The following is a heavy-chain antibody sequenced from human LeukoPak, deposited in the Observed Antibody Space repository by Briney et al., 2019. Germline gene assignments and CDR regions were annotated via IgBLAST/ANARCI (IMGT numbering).Heavy chain of an antibody. CDR2: ISSSSSYI. V-gene: IGHV3-21*01. D-gene: IGHD5-18*01. J-gene: IGHJ4*02. CDR3: ASHGWIQLRFTPSAASFDY. Sequence: PGGSLRLSCAASGFTFSSYSMNWVRQAPGKGLEWVSSISSSSSYIYYADSVKGRFTISRDNAKNSLYLQMNSLRAEDTAVYYCASHGWIQLRFTPSAASFDYWGQGTLVTVSS. CDR1: GFTFSSYS.